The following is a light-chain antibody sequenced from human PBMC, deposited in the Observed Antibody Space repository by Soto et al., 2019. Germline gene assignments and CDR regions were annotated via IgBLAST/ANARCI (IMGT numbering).Light chain of an antibody. CDR2: GNS. CDR1: SSNIGAGYD. V-gene: IGLV1-40*01. CDR3: QSYDNSLNDHVV. J-gene: IGLJ2*01. Sequence: QSVLTQPPSVSGAPGQRVTISCTGSSSNIGAGYDVHWYQHLPGTAPKLLIYGNSNRPSGVPDRFSGSKSGTSASLAITGLQAEDEADYYCQSYDNSLNDHVVFGGGTKLTVL.